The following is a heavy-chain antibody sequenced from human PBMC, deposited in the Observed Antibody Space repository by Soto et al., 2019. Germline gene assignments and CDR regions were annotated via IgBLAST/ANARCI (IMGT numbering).Heavy chain of an antibody. V-gene: IGHV1-69*06. CDR3: ASSSGNNYGVGTNYYFDY. CDR2: IIPIFGTA. J-gene: IGHJ4*02. CDR1: GGTFSTYS. Sequence: QVQLVQSGAEVKKPGSSVKVSCKTSGGTFSTYSIVWVRQAPGEGLEWMGGIIPIFGTANYAQKFQDRVTITADKSTNTAFMELSRLTSEATAMYYCASSSGNNYGVGTNYYFDYWGQGTLVTVSS. D-gene: IGHD1-26*01.